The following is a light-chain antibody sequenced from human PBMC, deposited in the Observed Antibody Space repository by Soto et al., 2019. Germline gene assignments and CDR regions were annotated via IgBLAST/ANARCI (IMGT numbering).Light chain of an antibody. CDR3: QLYADSPPSST. CDR1: QSVSSTS. V-gene: IGKV3-20*01. CDR2: DAF. Sequence: EIVLPQSPGTLSLSPGERATLSCRASQSVSSTSLAGYQQKPGQTPRLLMYDAFSRATDMPERSSGSGSGTELTITISSLEPQDFAVYYCQLYADSPPSSTFGQGTKLEIK. J-gene: IGKJ2*01.